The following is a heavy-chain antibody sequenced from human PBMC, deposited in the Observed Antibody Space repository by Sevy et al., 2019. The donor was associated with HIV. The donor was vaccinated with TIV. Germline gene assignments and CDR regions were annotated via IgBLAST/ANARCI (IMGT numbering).Heavy chain of an antibody. J-gene: IGHJ4*02. V-gene: IGHV3-23*01. CDR1: GFTFYTYA. CDR3: ATLKPPYYYDGPAYRTGGFDY. Sequence: GGSLRLSCAASGFTFYTYAMSWVRQAPGKGLEWVSAISGSGGSTHHADSVKGRFTISRDNSKNTLYLQMNGLRADDTSVYYCATLKPPYYYDGPAYRTGGFDYWGQGTLVTGSS. D-gene: IGHD3-22*01. CDR2: ISGSGGST.